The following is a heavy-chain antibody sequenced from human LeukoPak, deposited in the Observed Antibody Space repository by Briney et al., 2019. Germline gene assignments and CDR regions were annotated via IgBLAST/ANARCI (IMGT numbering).Heavy chain of an antibody. CDR2: ISAYNGNT. V-gene: IGHV1-18*01. Sequence: GASVKVSCKASGYTFTSYGISWVRQAPGQGLEWMGWISAYNGNTNYAQKLQGRVTMTTDTSTSTAYMELRSLRSDDTAVYHCAREGGSSGWYPLYYYYYYGMDVWGQGTTVTVSS. CDR3: AREGGSSGWYPLYYYYYYGMDV. D-gene: IGHD6-19*01. J-gene: IGHJ6*02. CDR1: GYTFTSYG.